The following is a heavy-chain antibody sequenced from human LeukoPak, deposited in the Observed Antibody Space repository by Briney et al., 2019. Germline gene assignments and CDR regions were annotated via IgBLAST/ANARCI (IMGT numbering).Heavy chain of an antibody. J-gene: IGHJ4*02. D-gene: IGHD5-18*01. V-gene: IGHV4-59*12. CDR2: IYYSGST. CDR3: ARVIGYSHEVDY. Sequence: SETLSLTCTVSGGSISSYYWSWIRQPPGKGLEWIGYIYYSGSTNYNPSLKSRVTISVDTSKNQFSLKLSSVTAADTAVYYCARVIGYSHEVDYWGQGTLVTVSS. CDR1: GGSISSYY.